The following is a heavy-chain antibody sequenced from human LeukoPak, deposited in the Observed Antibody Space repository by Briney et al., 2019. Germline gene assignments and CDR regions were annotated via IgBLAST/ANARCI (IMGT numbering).Heavy chain of an antibody. CDR3: ARGRVYYYYYMEV. J-gene: IGHJ6*03. Sequence: PSETLSLTCAVYGGSFSGYYWSWIRQPPGKGLEWIGEINHSGSTNYNPSLKSRVTISVDTSKNQFSLKLSSVTAADAAVYYCARGRVYYYYYMEVWGKGTTVTVSS. V-gene: IGHV4-34*01. CDR1: GGSFSGYY. CDR2: INHSGST.